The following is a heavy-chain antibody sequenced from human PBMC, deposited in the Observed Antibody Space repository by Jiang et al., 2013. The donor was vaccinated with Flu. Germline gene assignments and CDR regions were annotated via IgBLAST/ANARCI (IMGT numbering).Heavy chain of an antibody. J-gene: IGHJ4*02. CDR2: ISADHGYT. Sequence: GAEVKKPGDSVKVSCKASGSTLTTYGVSWVRQAPGQGLEWMGWISADHGYTNYPQKHQGRVTVTIDTSTTTAYMQLRSLRPDDTAVYYCTRDSSPGYPSDSWGQGTLVTVSS. D-gene: IGHD3-16*02. CDR3: TRDSSPGYPSDS. V-gene: IGHV1-18*01. CDR1: GSTLTTYG.